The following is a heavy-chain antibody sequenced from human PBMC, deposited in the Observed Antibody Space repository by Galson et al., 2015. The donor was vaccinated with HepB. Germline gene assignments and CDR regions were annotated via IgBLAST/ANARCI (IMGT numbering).Heavy chain of an antibody. D-gene: IGHD3-3*01. CDR3: ARERETTPGVVVPDAFDI. Sequence: SLRLSCAASGFNLKIYEMNWVRQAPGKGLEWISFISDSGSGIFYADSVKGRFTISRDNAKNSLYLQMNSLGAEDTAVYYCARERETTPGVVVPDAFDIWGQGTMVTVSS. CDR2: ISDSGSGI. V-gene: IGHV3-48*03. J-gene: IGHJ3*02. CDR1: GFNLKIYE.